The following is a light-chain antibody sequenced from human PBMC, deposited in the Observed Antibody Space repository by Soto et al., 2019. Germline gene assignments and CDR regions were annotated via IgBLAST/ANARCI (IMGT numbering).Light chain of an antibody. CDR1: SSDVGSYNL. CDR2: EGS. Sequence: QSVLAQPSSVSASPGQSITISCTGTSSDVGSYNLVSWYQQHPGKAPKVVIYEGSKRPSGVSNRFSVSKSGNTASLTISGLQAEDEADYYCCSYAGSSLSFGGGTKVTVL. CDR3: CSYAGSSLS. J-gene: IGLJ2*01. V-gene: IGLV2-23*01.